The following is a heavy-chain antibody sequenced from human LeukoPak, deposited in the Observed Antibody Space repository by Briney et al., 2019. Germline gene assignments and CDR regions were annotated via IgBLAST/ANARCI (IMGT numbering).Heavy chain of an antibody. J-gene: IGHJ4*02. CDR1: GYTFTSYA. V-gene: IGHV7-4-1*02. D-gene: IGHD3-22*01. CDR3: ARMNHYYDSSGYGY. Sequence: ASVRVSCKASGYTFTSYAMNWVRQAPGQGLEWMGWINTNTGNPTYAQGFTGRFVFSLDTSVSTAYLRISSLKAEDTAVYYCARMNHYYDSSGYGYWGQGTLVTVSS. CDR2: INTNTGNP.